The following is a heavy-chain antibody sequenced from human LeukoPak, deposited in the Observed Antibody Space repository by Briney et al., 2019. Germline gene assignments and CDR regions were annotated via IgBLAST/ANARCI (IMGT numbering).Heavy chain of an antibody. J-gene: IGHJ4*02. Sequence: PSQTLSLTCTVSGGSISGGGYYWSSIRQHPGKGLEWIGYIYYSGSAYYNPSPKSRVTRSVDTSENQFSLKLSSVTAADTAVYYCARVNYGSATKEDYWGQGTLVTVSS. CDR1: GGSISGGGYY. CDR2: IYYSGSA. V-gene: IGHV4-31*03. D-gene: IGHD3-10*01. CDR3: ARVNYGSATKEDY.